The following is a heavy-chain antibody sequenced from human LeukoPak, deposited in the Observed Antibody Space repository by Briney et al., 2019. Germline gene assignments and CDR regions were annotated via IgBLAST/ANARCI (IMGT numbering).Heavy chain of an antibody. D-gene: IGHD3-16*01. CDR1: GFTFSRYW. CDR2: IKQDGSEK. V-gene: IGHV3-7*03. Sequence: GGSLRLSCAASGFTFSRYWMSWVRQAPGKGLEWVANIKQDGSEKYYVDSVKGRFTISRDNAKNSLYLQMNSLRAEDTALYYCAKALGDYVWGSYRPKAFDIWGQGTMVTVSS. CDR3: AKALGDYVWGSYRPKAFDI. J-gene: IGHJ3*02.